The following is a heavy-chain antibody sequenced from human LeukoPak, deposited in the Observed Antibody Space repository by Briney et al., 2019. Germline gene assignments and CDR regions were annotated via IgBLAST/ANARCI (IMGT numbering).Heavy chain of an antibody. CDR1: GITFSSYW. V-gene: IGHV3-74*01. CDR3: ARRDVFDI. J-gene: IGHJ3*02. CDR2: INYDGTTT. Sequence: PGGSLRLSCEASGITFSSYWMHWVRQAPGKGLVWVSRINYDGTTTGYADSVKGRFTISRDNAKNTLYLQMNSLRAEDTAVYYCARRDVFDIWGQGTMVTVSS.